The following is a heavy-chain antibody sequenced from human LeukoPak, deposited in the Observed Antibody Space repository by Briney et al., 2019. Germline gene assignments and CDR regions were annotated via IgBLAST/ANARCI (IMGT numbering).Heavy chain of an antibody. CDR1: GFTFSVSY. J-gene: IGHJ4*02. V-gene: IGHV3-11*01. CDR2: ISSSGSTI. CDR3: ARDWIGDGYNYYHYFDY. Sequence: SGGSLRLSCSASGFTFSVSYMSWIRQAPGKGLEWISYISSSGSTIYYADSLKGRFTISRDNAKNSLYLQMNRLRAEDTAVYYCARDWIGDGYNYYHYFDYWGQGTLVTVSS. D-gene: IGHD5-24*01.